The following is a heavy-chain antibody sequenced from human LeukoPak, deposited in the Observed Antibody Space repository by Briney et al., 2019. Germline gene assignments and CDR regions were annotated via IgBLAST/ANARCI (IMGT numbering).Heavy chain of an antibody. D-gene: IGHD7-27*01. CDR2: IRSKAYGGTT. V-gene: IGHV3-49*05. Sequence: KSGGSLRLSCTVSGFTFGDYTMSWFRQAPGKGLEWVGFIRSKAYGGTTEYAASVKGRFTISRDDSKSIAYLQMNSLQSEDAAVYYCTRNMLGIAWFDPWGQGTLVTVSS. CDR1: GFTFGDYT. CDR3: TRNMLGIAWFDP. J-gene: IGHJ5*02.